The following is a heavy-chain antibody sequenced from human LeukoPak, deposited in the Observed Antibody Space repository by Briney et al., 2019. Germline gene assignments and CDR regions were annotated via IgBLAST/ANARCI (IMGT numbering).Heavy chain of an antibody. Sequence: SETLSLTCTVSGGSISSSSYYRGWVRQPPGKGLEWIGSIYYSGSTYYNPSLKSRVTISVDTSKNQFPLKLSSVTAADTAVYYCALVYCSSIRCFIGAFDIWGRGTMVTVSS. J-gene: IGHJ3*02. CDR3: ALVYCSSIRCFIGAFDI. V-gene: IGHV4-39*06. CDR1: GGSISSSSYY. D-gene: IGHD2-2*01. CDR2: IYYSGST.